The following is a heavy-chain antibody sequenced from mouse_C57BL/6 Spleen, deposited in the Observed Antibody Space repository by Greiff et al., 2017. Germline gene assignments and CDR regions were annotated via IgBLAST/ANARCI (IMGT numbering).Heavy chain of an antibody. CDR3: ARGPYDYYARDY. Sequence: EVQLQQSGGDLVKPGGSLKLSCAASGFTFSSYGMSWVRQTPDKRLEWVATISSGGSYTYYPDSVKGRFTISRDNAKNTLYLQMSSLKSEDTAMYYCARGPYDYYARDYWGQGTSVTVSA. V-gene: IGHV5-6*01. CDR2: ISSGGSYT. J-gene: IGHJ4*01. CDR1: GFTFSSYG. D-gene: IGHD6-5*01.